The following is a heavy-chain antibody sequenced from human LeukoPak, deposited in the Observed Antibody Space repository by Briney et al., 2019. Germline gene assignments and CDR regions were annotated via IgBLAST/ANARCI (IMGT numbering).Heavy chain of an antibody. J-gene: IGHJ4*02. V-gene: IGHV3-53*01. CDR1: GFTVSNNY. CDR2: IYSGGSA. Sequence: GGSLRLSCAVSGFTVSNNYMSWVRQAPGKGLEWVSVIYSGGSAYYADSVKGRFTISRDNSKNTLYLQMNSPRAEDTAVYYCARGYVSGIDYWGQGTLVTVSS. D-gene: IGHD3-10*01. CDR3: ARGYVSGIDY.